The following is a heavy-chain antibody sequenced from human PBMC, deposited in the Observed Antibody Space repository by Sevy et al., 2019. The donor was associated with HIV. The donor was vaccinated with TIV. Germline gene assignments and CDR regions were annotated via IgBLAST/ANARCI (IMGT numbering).Heavy chain of an antibody. CDR1: GFTFSVYW. Sequence: GSLRLSCAASGFTFSVYWMTWVRQAPGKGLEWVATMKEDGSDKDCVDSVKGRFTISRDNAKNSLYLQMNSLRAEDTAVYYCVREGVGGYSYSLDQWGLGTLVTVS. J-gene: IGHJ4*02. CDR3: VREGVGGYSYSLDQ. V-gene: IGHV3-7*01. CDR2: MKEDGSDK. D-gene: IGHD5-18*01.